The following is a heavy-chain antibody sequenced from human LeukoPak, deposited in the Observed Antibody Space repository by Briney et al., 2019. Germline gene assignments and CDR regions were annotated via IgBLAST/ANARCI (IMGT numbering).Heavy chain of an antibody. Sequence: SETLSLTCTVSGGSIGSYYWSWIRQPPGKGLEWIGYIYYSGSTNYNPSLKSRVTISVDTSKNQFSLKLSSVTAADTAVYYCARHRDFWSGRDAFDIWGQGTMVTVSS. J-gene: IGHJ3*02. V-gene: IGHV4-59*08. CDR1: GGSIGSYY. CDR3: ARHRDFWSGRDAFDI. CDR2: IYYSGST. D-gene: IGHD3-3*01.